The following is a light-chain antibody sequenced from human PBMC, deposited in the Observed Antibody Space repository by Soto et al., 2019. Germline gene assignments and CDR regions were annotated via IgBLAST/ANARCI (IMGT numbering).Light chain of an antibody. Sequence: SYELTQPPSVSVAPGKTATITCGGNNIGSESVHWYQQKPGQAPVLVIYYDSDRPSGIPERFSGSNSGNTATLTINRVEAGDEADYYCQVWDGSSDQQVFGGGTKVTVL. J-gene: IGLJ3*02. V-gene: IGLV3-21*04. CDR1: NIGSES. CDR2: YDS. CDR3: QVWDGSSDQQV.